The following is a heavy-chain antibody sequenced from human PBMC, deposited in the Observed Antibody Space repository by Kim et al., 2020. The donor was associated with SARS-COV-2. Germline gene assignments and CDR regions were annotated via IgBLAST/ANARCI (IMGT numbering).Heavy chain of an antibody. CDR1: GGSIRSSGYY. D-gene: IGHD1-26*01. V-gene: IGHV4-39*01. CDR2: ISYIGST. J-gene: IGHJ4*01. Sequence: SETLSLTCTVSGGSIRSSGYYWGWLRQPPGKGLESIGSISYIGSTYYNPSLKSRVTLSMDTSKQQISLRVNSVTAADTAVYYCAIPYSDIYYGLFDSWGQGTLVTVSS. CDR3: AIPYSDIYYGLFDS.